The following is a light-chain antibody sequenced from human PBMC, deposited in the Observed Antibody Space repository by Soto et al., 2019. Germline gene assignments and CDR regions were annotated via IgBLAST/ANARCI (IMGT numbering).Light chain of an antibody. Sequence: EVVMRQSPATLSVSPGETATLSCRASQSVSSNLAWYQQKPGQAPRLLIYGASTRATGIPARFSGSGSGTEFTLTISSLQSEDFAVYYCQQYNNWPLTFGQGTKVEIK. J-gene: IGKJ1*01. V-gene: IGKV3-15*01. CDR1: QSVSSN. CDR3: QQYNNWPLT. CDR2: GAS.